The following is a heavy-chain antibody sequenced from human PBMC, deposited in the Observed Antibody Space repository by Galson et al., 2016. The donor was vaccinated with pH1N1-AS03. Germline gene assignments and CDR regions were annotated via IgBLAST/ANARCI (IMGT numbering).Heavy chain of an antibody. CDR3: ARVWGAAAGYFDY. D-gene: IGHD6-13*01. CDR1: GFSLTSPGVC. V-gene: IGHV2-70*20. Sequence: PALVKPTQTLTLTCSFSGFSLTSPGVCVTWVRQPPGKALEWLATIDSDDDKYYTTSLKTRLTISKDTSKNQMVLTMTNMDPVDTATYYCARVWGAAAGYFDYWGPGNLVVVSS. CDR2: IDSDDDK. J-gene: IGHJ4*02.